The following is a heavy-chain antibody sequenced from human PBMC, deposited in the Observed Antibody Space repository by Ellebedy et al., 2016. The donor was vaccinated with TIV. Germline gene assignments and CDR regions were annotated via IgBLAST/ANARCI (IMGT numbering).Heavy chain of an antibody. CDR1: GFTFRSYW. D-gene: IGHD6-19*01. J-gene: IGHJ4*02. CDR3: AREQWLVDF. V-gene: IGHV3-7*01. CDR2: INEDGSEK. Sequence: GESLKISXAASGFTFRSYWMSWVRQAPGKGLEWVANINEDGSEKYYVDSVKGRFTISRDNAKNLLFLQMNSLRAEDTAMYYCAREQWLVDFWGQGTLVTVSS.